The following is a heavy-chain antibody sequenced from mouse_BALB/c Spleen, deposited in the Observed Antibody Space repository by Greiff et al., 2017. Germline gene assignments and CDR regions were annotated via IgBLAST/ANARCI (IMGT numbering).Heavy chain of an antibody. CDR2: ISTYYGDA. V-gene: IGHV1S137*01. Sequence: VQLHQSGAELVRPGVSVKISCKGSGYTFTDYAMHWVKQSHAKSLEWIGVISTYYGDASYNQKFKGKATMTVDKSSSTAYMELARLTSEDSAIYYCASSGRGYYFDYWGQGTTLTVSS. CDR3: ASSGRGYYFDY. J-gene: IGHJ2*01. CDR1: GYTFTDYA. D-gene: IGHD4-1*01.